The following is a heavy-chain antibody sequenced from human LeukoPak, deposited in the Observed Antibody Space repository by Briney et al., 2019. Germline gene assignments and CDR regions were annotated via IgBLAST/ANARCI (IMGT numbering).Heavy chain of an antibody. CDR3: ARHLGGGGTLDSFDY. J-gene: IGHJ4*02. V-gene: IGHV4-39*01. CDR1: GGSISSSRYY. Sequence: SETLSLICTVSGGSISSSRYYWGWIGQPPGRGLEWIGSVSYSGSTYYNLSLKSRVTILLDTSKNQYSLRLTSLTAADTAVYFCARHLGGGGTLDSFDYWGQGTLVTVSS. CDR2: VSYSGST. D-gene: IGHD1-1*01.